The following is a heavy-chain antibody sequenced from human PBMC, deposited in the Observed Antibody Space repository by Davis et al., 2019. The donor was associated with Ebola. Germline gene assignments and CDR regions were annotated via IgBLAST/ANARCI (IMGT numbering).Heavy chain of an antibody. CDR3: ARRQWELHYYGMDV. J-gene: IGHJ6*02. D-gene: IGHD1-26*01. CDR1: GGSISSYY. CDR2: IYYSGST. Sequence: SETLSLTCTVSGGSISSYYWSWIRQPPGKGLEWIGYIYYSGSTNYNPSLKSRVTISVDTSKNQFSLKLSSVTAADTAVYYCARRQWELHYYGMDVWGHGTSVTVSS. V-gene: IGHV4-59*01.